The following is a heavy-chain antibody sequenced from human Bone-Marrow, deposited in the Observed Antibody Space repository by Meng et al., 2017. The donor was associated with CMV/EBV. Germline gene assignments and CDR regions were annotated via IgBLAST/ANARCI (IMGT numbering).Heavy chain of an antibody. J-gene: IGHJ4*02. CDR1: GYTFTNYV. V-gene: IGHV1-18*01. CDR3: ARANWNYVGGGGY. Sequence: ASVKVSCKASGYTFTNYVISWVRQAPGQGLEWMGWISAYNGNTHFAQKFQGRVTMTTDTSTSTAYMELRSLRSDDTAVYYCARANWNYVGGGGYWGQGTLVTVSS. CDR2: ISAYNGNT. D-gene: IGHD1-7*01.